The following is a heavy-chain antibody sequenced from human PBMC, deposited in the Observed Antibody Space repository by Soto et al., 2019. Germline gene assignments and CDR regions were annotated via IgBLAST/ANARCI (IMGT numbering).Heavy chain of an antibody. CDR1: GGSISSSSYY. D-gene: IGHD3-10*01. CDR3: ARQPATTYGSAGPPDV. V-gene: IGHV4-39*01. CDR2: IYYSGST. Sequence: QLQLQESGPGLVKPSETLSLTCTVSGGSISSSSYYWGWIRQPPGKGLEWIGSIYYSGSTYYNPSLTSRVTISVDTSKNHFSLKLSSVTAADTAVYYCARQPATTYGSAGPPDVWGQGTTVTVSS. J-gene: IGHJ6*02.